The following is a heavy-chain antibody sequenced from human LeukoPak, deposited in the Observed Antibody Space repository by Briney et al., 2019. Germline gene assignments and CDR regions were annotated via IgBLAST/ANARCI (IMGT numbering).Heavy chain of an antibody. D-gene: IGHD6-6*01. V-gene: IGHV1-24*01. J-gene: IGHJ4*02. CDR3: ATLNIAARSYDY. CDR2: FDPEDGET. CDR1: GYTLTELS. Sequence: ASVKVSCKVSGYTLTELSMHWVRQAPGKGLEWMGGFDPEDGETIYAQKFQGRVTMTEDTSTDTAYMEPSSLRSEDTAVYYCATLNIAARSYDYWGQGTLVTVSS.